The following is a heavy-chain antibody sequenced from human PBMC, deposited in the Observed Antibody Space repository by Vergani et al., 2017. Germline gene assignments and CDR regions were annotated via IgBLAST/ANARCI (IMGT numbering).Heavy chain of an antibody. V-gene: IGHV1-18*04. D-gene: IGHD3-22*01. J-gene: IGHJ4*02. CDR3: SRDSQPYYYDSSGYQLDY. CDR2: ISAYNGNT. CDR1: GYTFTSYG. Sequence: QVQLVQSGAEVKKPGASVKVSCKASGYTFTSYGISWVRQAPGQGLEWMGWISAYNGNTNYAQKLQGRVTMTTDTSTSTAYMELRSLRSDDTAVYYCSRDSQPYYYDSSGYQLDYWGQGTLVTVSS.